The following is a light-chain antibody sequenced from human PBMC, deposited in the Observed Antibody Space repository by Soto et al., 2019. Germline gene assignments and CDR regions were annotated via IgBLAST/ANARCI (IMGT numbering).Light chain of an antibody. V-gene: IGLV4-69*01. Sequence: QSVLTQSPSASASLGASVKLTCTLSSGHTTYAIAWHQQQPEKGPRYLMNLNSDGSHSKGDGIPDRFSGSSSGAERYLTISSLQSEDEADYYCQTWGTGPLVFGGGTKVTV. CDR3: QTWGTGPLV. CDR1: SGHTTYA. J-gene: IGLJ2*01. CDR2: LNSDGSH.